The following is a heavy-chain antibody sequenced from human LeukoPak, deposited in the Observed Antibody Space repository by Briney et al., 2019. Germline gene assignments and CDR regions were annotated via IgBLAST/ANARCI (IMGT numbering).Heavy chain of an antibody. Sequence: GGSLRLSCAASGFTFSSYWMHWVRQAPGKGLVWVSRINTDGSSTSYADSVKGRFTISRDNSKNTLYLQMNSLRAEDTAVYYCAREYGDYSFGHYYFDYWGQGTLVTVSS. V-gene: IGHV3-74*01. CDR2: INTDGSST. CDR3: AREYGDYSFGHYYFDY. CDR1: GFTFSSYW. D-gene: IGHD4-11*01. J-gene: IGHJ4*02.